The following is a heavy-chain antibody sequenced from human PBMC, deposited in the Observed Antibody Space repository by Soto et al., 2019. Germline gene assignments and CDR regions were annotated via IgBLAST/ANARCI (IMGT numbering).Heavy chain of an antibody. J-gene: IGHJ6*02. Sequence: SETLSLTCTVSGGSISSYYWSWIRQPPGKGLEWIGYIYYSGSTNYNPSLKSRVTISVDTSKNQFSLKLSSVTAADTAVYYCASLRAAGTDPVSYYYYGMAVWGQGTTVTVFS. CDR3: ASLRAAGTDPVSYYYYGMAV. V-gene: IGHV4-59*08. CDR1: GGSISSYY. CDR2: IYYSGST. D-gene: IGHD6-13*01.